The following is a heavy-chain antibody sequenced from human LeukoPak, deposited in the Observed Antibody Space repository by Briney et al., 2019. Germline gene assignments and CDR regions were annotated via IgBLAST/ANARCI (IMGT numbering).Heavy chain of an antibody. V-gene: IGHV3-13*05. CDR2: IGTAGDP. Sequence: GGSLRLSCAASGFTFSNYDIHWVRHPTGKGLEWVSGIGTAGDPYYPGSVKGRFTISRENAKNSLYLQMNSLRAGDTAVYYCARGSAIVGATGYYNGMDVWGQGTTVTVSS. J-gene: IGHJ6*02. CDR3: ARGSAIVGATGYYNGMDV. D-gene: IGHD1-26*01. CDR1: GFTFSNYD.